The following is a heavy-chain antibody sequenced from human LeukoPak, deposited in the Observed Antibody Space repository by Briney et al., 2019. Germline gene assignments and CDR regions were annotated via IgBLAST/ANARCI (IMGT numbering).Heavy chain of an antibody. D-gene: IGHD2-15*01. Sequence: GRSLRLSCAASGFTFSSYAMHWVRQAPGKGLEWVAVISYDGSNKYYADSVKGRFTISRDNSKNTLYLQMNSLRAEDTALYYCAKVVVAATPGYCYYGMDVWGQGTTVTVSS. CDR1: GFTFSSYA. V-gene: IGHV3-30*04. J-gene: IGHJ6*02. CDR3: AKVVVAATPGYCYYGMDV. CDR2: ISYDGSNK.